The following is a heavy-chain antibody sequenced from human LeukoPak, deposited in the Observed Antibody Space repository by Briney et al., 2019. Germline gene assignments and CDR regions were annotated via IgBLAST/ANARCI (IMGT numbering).Heavy chain of an antibody. CDR1: GDSISSSSYS. Sequence: PSETLSLTCTVSGDSISSSSYSWGWIRQPPGKGLEWIGSIYYSGSTYYNPSLKSRVTISVDTSKNQFSLKLSSVTAADTAVYYCARVKVDVLRYFDWFHNWFDPWGQGTLVTVSS. V-gene: IGHV4-39*07. D-gene: IGHD3-9*01. CDR3: ARVKVDVLRYFDWFHNWFDP. J-gene: IGHJ5*02. CDR2: IYYSGST.